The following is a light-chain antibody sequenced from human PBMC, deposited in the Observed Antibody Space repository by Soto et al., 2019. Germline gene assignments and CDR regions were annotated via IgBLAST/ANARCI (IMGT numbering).Light chain of an antibody. Sequence: VLTQSPSSLAVSLGERATVNCRSSQSVLDNSTNKSYLAWYQKKPGNPPKLLVHWASVREAGVPDRFSGGGSGTDFTLTISSLPAEDVAVYYCHQYYTTPQTFGQGTQLEIK. V-gene: IGKV4-1*01. CDR1: QSVLDNSTNKSY. CDR3: HQYYTTPQT. CDR2: WAS. J-gene: IGKJ2*01.